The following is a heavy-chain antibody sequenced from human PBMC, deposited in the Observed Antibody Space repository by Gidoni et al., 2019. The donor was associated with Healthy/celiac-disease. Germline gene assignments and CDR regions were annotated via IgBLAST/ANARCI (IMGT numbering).Heavy chain of an antibody. CDR2: MNPNSGNT. V-gene: IGHV1-8*01. CDR1: GYTFTSYD. J-gene: IGHJ5*02. D-gene: IGHD1-26*01. Sequence: QVQLVQSGAEVKKPGASVTVSCKASGYTFTSYDINWVRQATGQGLEGMRWMNPNSGNTGYAQKFQGRVTMTRNTSISTAYMELSSLRSEDTAVYYCARGPRVGATENWFDPWGQGTLVTVSS. CDR3: ARGPRVGATENWFDP.